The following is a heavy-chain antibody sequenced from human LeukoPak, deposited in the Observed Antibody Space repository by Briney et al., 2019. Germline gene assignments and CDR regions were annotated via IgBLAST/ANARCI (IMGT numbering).Heavy chain of an antibody. CDR2: IYYSGST. V-gene: IGHV4-39*01. Sequence: SEILSLTCNVLGGSIRSSNYYWGWIRQPPGKGLEWIGSIYYSGSTYYNPSLKGRGTMSVGTSNNQFSLKLTSATATDTAVYYCVRLFYYDSRGPPSWGQGTLVTVSS. CDR1: GGSIRSSNYY. CDR3: VRLFYYDSRGPPS. D-gene: IGHD3-22*01. J-gene: IGHJ5*02.